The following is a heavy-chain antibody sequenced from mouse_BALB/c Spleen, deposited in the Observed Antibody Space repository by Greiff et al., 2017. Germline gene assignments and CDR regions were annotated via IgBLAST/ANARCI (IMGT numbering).Heavy chain of an antibody. V-gene: IGHV14-3*02. CDR3: ARGGYYDYDGGTLFAY. CDR2: IDPANGNT. D-gene: IGHD2-4*01. J-gene: IGHJ3*01. Sequence: EVHLVESGAELVKPGASVKLSCTASGFNIKDTYMHWVKQRPEQGLEWIGRIDPANGNTKYDPKFQGKATITADTSSNTAYLQLSSLTSEDTAVYYCARGGYYDYDGGTLFAYWGQGTLVTVSA. CDR1: GFNIKDTY.